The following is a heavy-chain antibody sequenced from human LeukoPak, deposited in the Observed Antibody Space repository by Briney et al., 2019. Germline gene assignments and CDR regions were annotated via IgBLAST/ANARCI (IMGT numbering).Heavy chain of an antibody. Sequence: PGGSLRLSCAASGFTFSSYAMHWVRQAPGKGLEWVAVISYDGSNKYYADSVKGRFTISRDNSKNTLYLQMNSLRAEDTAVYYCASPNSGYGYYFDYWGQGTLVTVSS. V-gene: IGHV3-30-3*01. J-gene: IGHJ4*02. D-gene: IGHD5-12*01. CDR3: ASPNSGYGYYFDY. CDR2: ISYDGSNK. CDR1: GFTFSSYA.